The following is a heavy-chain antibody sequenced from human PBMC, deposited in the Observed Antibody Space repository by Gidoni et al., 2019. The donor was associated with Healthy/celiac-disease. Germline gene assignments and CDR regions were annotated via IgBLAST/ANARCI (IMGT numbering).Heavy chain of an antibody. CDR1: GFTFSSYS. J-gene: IGHJ4*02. CDR2: ISSSSSYI. D-gene: IGHD1-26*01. V-gene: IGHV3-21*01. Sequence: EVQLVESGGGLVKPGGSLRLSCAASGFTFSSYSMNWVRQAPGKGLEWVSSISSSSSYIYYADSVKGRFTISRDNAKNSLYLQMNSLRAEDTAVYYCAREVGATTLWGQGTLVTVSS. CDR3: AREVGATTL.